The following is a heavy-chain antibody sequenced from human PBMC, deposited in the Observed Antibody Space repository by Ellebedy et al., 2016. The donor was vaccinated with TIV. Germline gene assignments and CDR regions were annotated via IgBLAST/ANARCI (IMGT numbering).Heavy chain of an antibody. J-gene: IGHJ4*02. CDR3: VRERLPMPT. CDR2: IYSGNKT. D-gene: IGHD2-2*01. V-gene: IGHV3-66*01. CDR1: GFSVSSNY. Sequence: GESLKISCEASGFSVSSNYITWVRQAPGKGLQWVSVIYSGNKTHYADSVRGRFTISRDIFKNTIYLQMHGLRIEDTALYYCVRERLPMPTWGQGTLVIVSS.